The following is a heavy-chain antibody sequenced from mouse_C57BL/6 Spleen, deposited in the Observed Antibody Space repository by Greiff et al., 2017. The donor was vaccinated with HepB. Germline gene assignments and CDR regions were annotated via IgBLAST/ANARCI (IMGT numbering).Heavy chain of an antibody. CDR1: GFTFSDYY. CDR2: ISNGGGST. J-gene: IGHJ4*01. CDR3: ARHGDY. V-gene: IGHV5-12*01. Sequence: EVKVIESGGGLVQPGGSLKLSCAASGFTFSDYYMYWVRQTPEKRLEWVAYISNGGGSTYYPDTVKGRFTISRDNAKNTLYLQMSRLKSEDTAMYYCARHGDYWGQGTSVTVSS.